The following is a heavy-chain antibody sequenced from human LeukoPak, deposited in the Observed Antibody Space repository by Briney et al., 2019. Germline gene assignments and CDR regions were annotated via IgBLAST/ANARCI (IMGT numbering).Heavy chain of an antibody. CDR3: AREYYDFWSGYYKPLDY. D-gene: IGHD3-3*01. CDR2: ISYDGSNK. V-gene: IGHV3-30*04. Sequence: GGSLRLSCVASGFTFSSYAMHWVRQAPGKGLEWVAVISYDGSNKYYADSVKGRFTISRDNSKNTLYLQMNSLRAEDTAVYYCAREYYDFWSGYYKPLDYWGQGTLVTVSS. CDR1: GFTFSSYA. J-gene: IGHJ4*02.